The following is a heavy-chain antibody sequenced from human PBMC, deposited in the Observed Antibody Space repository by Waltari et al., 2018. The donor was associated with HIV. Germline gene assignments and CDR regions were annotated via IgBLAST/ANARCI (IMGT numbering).Heavy chain of an antibody. CDR1: GFTFSSSW. CDR3: ARSLYYDFWSAYPPDY. CDR2: VSSDGNST. V-gene: IGHV3-74*03. Sequence: EVKLVESGGRPVQPRGSPSISCLASGFTFSSSWRHWVRQAPGKGLGWISRVSSDGNSTVYADAVKGRFTISRDNAKNTLFLQMNSLRVEDTAVYFCARSLYYDFWSAYPPDYWGQGTRVTVSS. D-gene: IGHD3-3*01. J-gene: IGHJ4*02.